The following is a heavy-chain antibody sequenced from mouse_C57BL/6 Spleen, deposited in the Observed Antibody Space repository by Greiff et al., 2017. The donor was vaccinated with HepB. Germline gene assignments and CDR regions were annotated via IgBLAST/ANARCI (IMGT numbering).Heavy chain of an antibody. CDR2: ISSGSSTI. CDR3: ARGWYFDV. V-gene: IGHV5-17*01. Sequence: DVQLVESGGGLVKPGGSLKLSCAASGFTFSDYGMHWVRQAPEKGLEWVAYISSGSSTIYYADTVKGRFTISRDNAKNTLFLQMTSLRSEDTAMYYCARGWYFDVWGTGTTVTVSS. CDR1: GFTFSDYG. J-gene: IGHJ1*03.